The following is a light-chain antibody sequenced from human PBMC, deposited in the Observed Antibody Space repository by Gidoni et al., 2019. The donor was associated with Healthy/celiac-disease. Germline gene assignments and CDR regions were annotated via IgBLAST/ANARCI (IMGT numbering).Light chain of an antibody. J-gene: IGKJ3*01. CDR1: QIVLYSSNNKNY. V-gene: IGKV4-1*01. Sequence: DIVMTLPPGSMPLSLGERATINCKSSQIVLYSSNNKNYLAWYQQKPGQPPKLLIYWASTRESGVPDRFSGSGSGTDFTLTISSLQAEDVAVYYCQQYYSTPLTFGPGTKVDIK. CDR3: QQYYSTPLT. CDR2: WAS.